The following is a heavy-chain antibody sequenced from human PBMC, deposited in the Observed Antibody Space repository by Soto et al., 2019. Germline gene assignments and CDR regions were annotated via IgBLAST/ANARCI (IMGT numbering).Heavy chain of an antibody. D-gene: IGHD3-22*01. J-gene: IGHJ4*02. V-gene: IGHV3-33*01. CDR2: IWYDGSNK. CDR3: ARVVYDSSGYGFDY. Sequence: QVQLVESGGGVVQPGRSLRLSCAASGFTFSSYGMHWVRQAPGKGLEWVAVIWYDGSNKYYADSVKGRFTISRDNSKNTLYLQMNSLRAEDTAVYYCARVVYDSSGYGFDYWGQGTLVTVSS. CDR1: GFTFSSYG.